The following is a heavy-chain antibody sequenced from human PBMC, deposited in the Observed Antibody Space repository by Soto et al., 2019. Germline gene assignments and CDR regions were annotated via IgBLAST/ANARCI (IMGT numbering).Heavy chain of an antibody. CDR3: AHKGYGDYPLDY. CDR1: GFSLSTSGVG. V-gene: IGHV2-5*02. J-gene: IGHJ4*02. Sequence: QITLKESGPTLVKPTQTLTLTCTFSGFSLSTSGVGVGWIRQPPGKALEWLAVIYWDDYKHYSPSLKSRLTTSQXXSKNQVVLTMTNMDPVDTATYYCAHKGYGDYPLDYWGQGTLLTVSS. D-gene: IGHD4-17*01. CDR2: IYWDDYK.